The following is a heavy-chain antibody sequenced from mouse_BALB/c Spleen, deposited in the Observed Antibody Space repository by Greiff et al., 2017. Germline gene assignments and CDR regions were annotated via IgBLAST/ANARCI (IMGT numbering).Heavy chain of an antibody. CDR3: ARGMDYGTYAMDY. J-gene: IGHJ4*01. Sequence: EVMLVESGGGLVKPGGSLKLSCAASGFTFSSYAMSWVRQTPEKRLEWVASISSGGSTYYPDSVKGRFTISRDNARNILYLQMSSLRSEDTAMYYCARGMDYGTYAMDYWGQGTSVTVSS. CDR1: GFTFSSYA. V-gene: IGHV5-6-5*01. D-gene: IGHD1-2*01. CDR2: ISSGGST.